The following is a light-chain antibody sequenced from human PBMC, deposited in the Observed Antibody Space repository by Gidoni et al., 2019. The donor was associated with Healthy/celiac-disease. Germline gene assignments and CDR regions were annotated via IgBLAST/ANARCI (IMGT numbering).Light chain of an antibody. J-gene: IGLJ2*01. Sequence: QSVLTQPPSASGTPRQRVTISCSGSSSNIGSNYVYWYQPLPGTAPKLLIYRNNQRPSGVPDRFSGSKSGTSASLAISGLRSEDEADYYCAAWDDSLSGVVFGGGTKLTVL. CDR3: AAWDDSLSGVV. CDR1: SSNIGSNY. V-gene: IGLV1-47*01. CDR2: RNN.